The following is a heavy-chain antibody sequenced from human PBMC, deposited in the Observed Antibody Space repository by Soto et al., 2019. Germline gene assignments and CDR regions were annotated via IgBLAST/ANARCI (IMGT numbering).Heavy chain of an antibody. CDR2: ISAYNGNT. D-gene: IGHD3-9*01. Sequence: ASVKVSCKASGYTFTSYGISWVRQAPGQGLEWMGWISAYNGNTNYAQKLQGRVTMTTDTSTSTAYMELRSLRSDDTAVYYCAKDSYDILTGYYPPTAFDIWGQGTMVTVS. CDR3: AKDSYDILTGYYPPTAFDI. J-gene: IGHJ3*02. V-gene: IGHV1-18*04. CDR1: GYTFTSYG.